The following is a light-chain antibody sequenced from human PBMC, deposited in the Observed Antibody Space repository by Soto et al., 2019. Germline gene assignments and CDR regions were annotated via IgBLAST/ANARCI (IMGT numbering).Light chain of an antibody. V-gene: IGLV2-23*01. CDR2: EGT. CDR3: CVYVGARSYV. CDR1: NNL. Sequence: QSALTQPASVSGSPGQSITISCTGTNNLVSWYQQHPGKAPKVVIYEGTKRPSSVSNRFSGSNSGRTASLTISGLQAEDEAHYFCCVYVGARSYVFGPGTKVTV. J-gene: IGLJ1*01.